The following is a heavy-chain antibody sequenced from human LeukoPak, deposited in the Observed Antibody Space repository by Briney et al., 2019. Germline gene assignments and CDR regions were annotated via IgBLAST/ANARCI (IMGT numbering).Heavy chain of an antibody. Sequence: GGSLRLSCATSGFNFDRYTIHWVRQAPGKGLEWVSLAGWAGGTTFYSDSVRGRFTISRDSGRESVYLQMNSLTTDDTAFYFCAKELDTMFFDYWGQGALVTVSS. CDR1: GFNFDRYT. D-gene: IGHD3-10*02. V-gene: IGHV3-43*01. CDR3: AKELDTMFFDY. CDR2: AGWAGGTT. J-gene: IGHJ4*02.